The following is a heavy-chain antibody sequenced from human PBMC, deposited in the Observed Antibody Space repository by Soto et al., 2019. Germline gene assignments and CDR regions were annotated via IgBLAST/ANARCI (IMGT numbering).Heavy chain of an antibody. D-gene: IGHD3-10*01. CDR2: VHYGVTT. CDR1: GVSISTYY. Sequence: SETLSLTCSVTGVSISTYYWSWIRQSPGKALEWIGCVHYGVTTNYNPSLGSRVAISIDTSKNQFSLQLSSVTAADTAVYYCARSRSYGSGSYYYYYGMDVWGQGTTVTVSS. J-gene: IGHJ6*02. V-gene: IGHV4-59*12. CDR3: ARSRSYGSGSYYYYYGMDV.